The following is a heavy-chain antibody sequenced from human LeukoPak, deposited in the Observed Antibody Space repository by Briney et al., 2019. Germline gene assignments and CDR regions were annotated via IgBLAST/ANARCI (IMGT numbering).Heavy chain of an antibody. D-gene: IGHD3-22*01. CDR1: GFTFSSYA. CDR3: ARVTGYDSSGPYFDY. J-gene: IGHJ4*02. Sequence: GGSLRLSCAASGFTFSSYAMHWVRQAPGKGLEWVAVISYDGSNKYYADSVKGRFTISRDNSKNTLYLQMNSLRAEDTAVYYCARVTGYDSSGPYFDYWGQGTLATVSS. CDR2: ISYDGSNK. V-gene: IGHV3-30-3*01.